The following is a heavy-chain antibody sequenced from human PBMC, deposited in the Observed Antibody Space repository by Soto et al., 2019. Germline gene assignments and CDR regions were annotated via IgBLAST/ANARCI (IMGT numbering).Heavy chain of an antibody. CDR2: IGVDGGT. J-gene: IGHJ4*02. Sequence: PGGSLRLSCAASEVTFNKFVITWVRQAPGRGPEWVSSIGVDGGTYYADSVRGRFTISRDSSKSTVYLQMNSLRVDDTALYYCARQEGYCSEAKCHLDYWGQGTLVTVSS. V-gene: IGHV3-23*01. CDR3: ARQEGYCSEAKCHLDY. CDR1: EVTFNKFV. D-gene: IGHD6-19*01.